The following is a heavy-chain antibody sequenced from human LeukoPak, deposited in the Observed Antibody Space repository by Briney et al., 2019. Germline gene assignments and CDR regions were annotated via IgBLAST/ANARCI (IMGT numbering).Heavy chain of an antibody. CDR2: ISSSSSYI. J-gene: IGHJ4*02. CDR3: ARYIYGSGSYYAY. D-gene: IGHD3-10*01. CDR1: GFTFSSYR. V-gene: IGHV3-21*01. Sequence: PGGSVRLSCAASGFTFSSYRMNWVRQAPGKGLEWVSSISSSSSYIYYADSVKGRFTISRDNAKNSLYLQMNSLRAEDTAGYYCARYIYGSGSYYAYWGQGTLVTVSS.